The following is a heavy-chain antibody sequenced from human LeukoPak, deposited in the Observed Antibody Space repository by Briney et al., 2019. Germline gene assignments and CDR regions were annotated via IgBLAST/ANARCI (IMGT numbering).Heavy chain of an antibody. V-gene: IGHV3-15*01. CDR1: GITFINAW. J-gene: IGHJ4*02. CDR3: ATGNYYGSRSYAY. CDR2: IKSKTDGGTI. D-gene: IGHD3-10*01. Sequence: GGSLRLSCAASGITFINAWMRWVRQAPGKGLEWVGRIKSKTDGGTIDYAAPVKGRFTISRDDSKNTLYLQMNSPKTEDTAFYYCATGNYYGSRSYAYWGQGTLVTVSS.